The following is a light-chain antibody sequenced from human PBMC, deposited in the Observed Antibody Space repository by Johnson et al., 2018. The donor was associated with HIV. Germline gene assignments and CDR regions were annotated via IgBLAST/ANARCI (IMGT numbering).Light chain of an antibody. CDR1: NSNIGNNY. J-gene: IGLJ1*01. V-gene: IGLV1-51*01. CDR3: GTWDNSLNVYV. Sequence: QSVLSQPPSVSAAPGQKVTISCSGSNSNIGNNYVSWYQQLPGTAPKLLIYDNNKRPSGIPDRFSGSKSGTSATLGITGLQTGDEADYYCGTWDNSLNVYVFGTVTKVTVL. CDR2: DNN.